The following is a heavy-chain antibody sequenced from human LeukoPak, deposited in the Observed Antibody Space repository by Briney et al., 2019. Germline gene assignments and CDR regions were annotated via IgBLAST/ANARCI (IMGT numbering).Heavy chain of an antibody. CDR3: ATPPGYCSGGSCYGAFDI. V-gene: IGHV4-39*07. CDR1: GGSISSSSYY. J-gene: IGHJ3*02. Sequence: SETLSLTCTVSGGSISSSSYYWGWIRQPPGKGLEWIGSIYHSGSTYYNPSLKSRVTVSVDTSKNQFSLKLSSVTAADTAVYYCATPPGYCSGGSCYGAFDIWGQGTMVTVSS. CDR2: IYHSGST. D-gene: IGHD2-15*01.